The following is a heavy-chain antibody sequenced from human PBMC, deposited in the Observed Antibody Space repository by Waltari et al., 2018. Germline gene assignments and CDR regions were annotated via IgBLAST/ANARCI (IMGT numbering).Heavy chain of an antibody. J-gene: IGHJ4*02. CDR2: IYSVCST. D-gene: IGHD6-6*01. Sequence: EVQLLESGGGLVQPGGSLRLSCAASGFTFSSYAMSWVRQAPGKGLEWVSVIYSVCSTYYADSVKGRFTISRDDSKNTLYLQMNSLRAEDTAVHYCASSSSSSSEDYWGQGTLVTVSS. CDR3: ASSSSSSSEDY. CDR1: GFTFSSYA. V-gene: IGHV3-23*03.